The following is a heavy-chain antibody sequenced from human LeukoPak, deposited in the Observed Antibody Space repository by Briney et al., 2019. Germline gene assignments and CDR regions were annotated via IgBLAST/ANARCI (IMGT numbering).Heavy chain of an antibody. V-gene: IGHV3-74*01. D-gene: IGHD3-10*01. CDR2: ISSEGSSI. CDR3: ARKGTVVRGNTIDP. Sequence: QSGGSLRLSCAASGFTFSSYWMHWVRQAPGKGLVWVSRISSEGSSISYADSVKGRFTISRDNAKNTLYLQMNSLRAEDTAVYYCARKGTVVRGNTIDPWAREPWSPSPQ. CDR1: GFTFSSYW. J-gene: IGHJ5*02.